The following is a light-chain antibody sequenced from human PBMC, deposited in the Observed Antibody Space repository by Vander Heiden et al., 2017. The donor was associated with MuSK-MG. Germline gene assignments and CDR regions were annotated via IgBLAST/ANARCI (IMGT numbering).Light chain of an antibody. V-gene: IGLV2-8*01. CDR3: SAYGGKNTVI. J-gene: IGLJ2*01. Sequence: QSALTQPPSASEPPGQSVTISCTGTSRDVGAYNYVSWYQQLPGEAPKLIIFEVNKRASGVPHRFSGSKSGNTASLTVSGLQGDDEAEYYCSAYGGKNTVIFGSGTKLTVL. CDR1: SRDVGAYNY. CDR2: EVN.